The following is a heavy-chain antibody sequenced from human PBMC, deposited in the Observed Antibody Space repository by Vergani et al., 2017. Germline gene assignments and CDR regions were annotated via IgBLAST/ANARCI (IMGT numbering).Heavy chain of an antibody. Sequence: EVQLVESGGGLVKPGGSLRLSCAASGFTFSSYAMSWVRQAPGKGLEWVSAISGSGGSTYYADSVKGRFTISRDNSKNTLYLQMNSLRAEDTAVYYCAKVAGYCGGDCYPYYFDYWGQGTLVTVSS. CDR1: GFTFSSYA. J-gene: IGHJ4*02. CDR3: AKVAGYCGGDCYPYYFDY. D-gene: IGHD2-21*02. CDR2: ISGSGGST. V-gene: IGHV3-23*04.